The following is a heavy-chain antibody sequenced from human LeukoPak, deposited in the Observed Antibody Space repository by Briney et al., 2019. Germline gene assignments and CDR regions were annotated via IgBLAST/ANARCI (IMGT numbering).Heavy chain of an antibody. Sequence: SETLSLTCAVYGGSFSGYYWSWIRQPPGKGLEWIGEINHSGSTNYNPSLKGRVTISVDTPKNQFSLKLSAVTAADTAVYYCARDKVPAARYYYYYGMDVWGQGTTVTVSS. V-gene: IGHV4-34*01. J-gene: IGHJ6*02. CDR1: GGSFSGYY. CDR2: INHSGST. CDR3: ARDKVPAARYYYYYGMDV. D-gene: IGHD2-2*01.